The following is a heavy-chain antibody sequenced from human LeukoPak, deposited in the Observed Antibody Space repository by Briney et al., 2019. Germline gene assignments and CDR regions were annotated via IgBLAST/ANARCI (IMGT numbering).Heavy chain of an antibody. CDR1: GGSFSGYY. V-gene: IGHV4-34*01. D-gene: IGHD3-22*01. Sequence: SETLSLTCAVYGGSFSGYYWSWIRQPPGKGLEWIGEINHSGSTNYNPSLKRRVTISVDTSKNQFSLKLSSVTAADTAVYYCARVTGGTMIVAHFDYWGQGTLVTVSS. CDR3: ARVTGGTMIVAHFDY. J-gene: IGHJ4*02. CDR2: INHSGST.